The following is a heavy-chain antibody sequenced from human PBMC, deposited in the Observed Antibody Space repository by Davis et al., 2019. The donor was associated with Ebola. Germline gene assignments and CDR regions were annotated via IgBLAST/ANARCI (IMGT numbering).Heavy chain of an antibody. CDR2: IIPIFGTA. D-gene: IGHD6-6*01. J-gene: IGHJ3*02. V-gene: IGHV1-69*13. CDR3: ASPGEGLYSSSSLGAFDI. CDR1: GGTFSSYA. Sequence: SVKVSCKASGGTFSSYAISWVRQAPGQGLEWMGGIIPIFGTANYAQKFQGRVTITADESTSTAYMELSSLRSEDTAVYYCASPGEGLYSSSSLGAFDIWGQGTMVTVSS.